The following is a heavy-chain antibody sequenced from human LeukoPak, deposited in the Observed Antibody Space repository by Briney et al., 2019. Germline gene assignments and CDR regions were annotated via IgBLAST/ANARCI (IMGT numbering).Heavy chain of an antibody. D-gene: IGHD3-22*01. V-gene: IGHV4-4*07. CDR1: DGSISRYL. CDR2: IHTSGTT. J-gene: IGHJ3*02. Sequence: PSETLFLTCAVSDGSISRYLWSWIRQPAGKGLEWLGRIHTSGTTTYSPSFQSRVTISVDTPKNQFSLKLSSVTAADTAVYYCARERNYYDSSGAGWAFDIWGQGTMVTVSS. CDR3: ARERNYYDSSGAGWAFDI.